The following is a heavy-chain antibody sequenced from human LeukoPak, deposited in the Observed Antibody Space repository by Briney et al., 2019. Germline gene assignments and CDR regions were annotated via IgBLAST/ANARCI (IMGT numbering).Heavy chain of an antibody. D-gene: IGHD5-18*01. Sequence: GGSLRLSCAASGFTVSSNYMSWVRQAPGKGLEWVSIIYSGGSTFYADSLTGRFTISRDNAKNSLYLQMNSLRAEDTAMYYCARRATTERGHSYGLDFWGQGTLVTVSS. CDR3: ARRATTERGHSYGLDF. V-gene: IGHV3-53*01. J-gene: IGHJ4*02. CDR1: GFTVSSNY. CDR2: IYSGGST.